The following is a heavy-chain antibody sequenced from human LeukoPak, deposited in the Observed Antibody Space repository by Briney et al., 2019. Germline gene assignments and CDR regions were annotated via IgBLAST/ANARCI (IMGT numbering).Heavy chain of an antibody. V-gene: IGHV3-21*01. CDR1: GFTFSSYS. Sequence: PGGSLRLSCAASGFTFSSYSMNWVRQAPGKGLEWVSSISSSSSYIYYADSVKGRFTISRDNAKNSLYLQMNSLRAEDTAVYYCARDLGIAARLFDYWGQGTLVTVSS. CDR3: ARDLGIAARLFDY. D-gene: IGHD6-6*01. CDR2: ISSSSSYI. J-gene: IGHJ4*02.